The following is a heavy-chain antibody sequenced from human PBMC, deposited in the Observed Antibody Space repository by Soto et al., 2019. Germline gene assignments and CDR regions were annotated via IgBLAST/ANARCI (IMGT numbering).Heavy chain of an antibody. D-gene: IGHD6-19*01. Sequence: QLQLQESGPGLVKPSETLSLTCTVSGGSISSSSYYWGWIRQPPGNGLEWIGSIYYSGSTYYNPSLKSRVTISVDTSKNQFSLKLSSVTAADTAVYYCAGGPRAVADYFDYWGQGTLVTVSS. CDR1: GGSISSSSYY. V-gene: IGHV4-39*01. J-gene: IGHJ4*02. CDR3: AGGPRAVADYFDY. CDR2: IYYSGST.